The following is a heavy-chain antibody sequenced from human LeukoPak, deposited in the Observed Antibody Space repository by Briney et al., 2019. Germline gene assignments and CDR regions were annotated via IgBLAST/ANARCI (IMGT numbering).Heavy chain of an antibody. J-gene: IGHJ4*02. V-gene: IGHV4-39*01. CDR1: GGSFSGYY. Sequence: SETLSLTCAVYGGSFSGYYWGWIRQPPGKGLEWIGSIYYSGSTYYNPSLKSRVTISVDTSKNQFSLKLSSVTAADTAVYYCARRVAVVVPAAIRGVSDYWGQGTLVTVSS. CDR2: IYYSGST. CDR3: ARRVAVVVPAAIRGVSDY. D-gene: IGHD2-2*02.